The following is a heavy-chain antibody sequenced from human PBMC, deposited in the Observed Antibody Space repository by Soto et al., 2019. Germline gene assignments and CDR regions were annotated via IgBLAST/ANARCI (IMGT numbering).Heavy chain of an antibody. J-gene: IGHJ6*02. V-gene: IGHV5-51*01. CDR3: ARTAAAGKYSYGMDV. D-gene: IGHD6-13*01. Sequence: GESLKISCKPSGYSFAFYWIAWVRQMPGKGLEWMGIIYPGDSDTRYSPSFQGQVTISADKSISTAYLQWSSLKASDTAMYYCARTAAAGKYSYGMDVWGQGTTVTVSS. CDR2: IYPGDSDT. CDR1: GYSFAFYW.